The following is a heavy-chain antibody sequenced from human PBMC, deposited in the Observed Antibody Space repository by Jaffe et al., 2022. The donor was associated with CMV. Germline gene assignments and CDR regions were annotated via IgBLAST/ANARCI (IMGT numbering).Heavy chain of an antibody. CDR1: GFTVSSNY. CDR2: IYSGGST. Sequence: EVQLVESGGGLVQPGGSLRLSCAASGFTVSSNYMSWVRQAPGKGLEWVSVIYSGGSTYYADSVKGRFTISRDNSKNTLYLQMNSLRAEDTAVYYCARTWARYYYMDVWGKGTTVTVSS. J-gene: IGHJ6*03. D-gene: IGHD1-26*01. CDR3: ARTWARYYYMDV. V-gene: IGHV3-66*01.